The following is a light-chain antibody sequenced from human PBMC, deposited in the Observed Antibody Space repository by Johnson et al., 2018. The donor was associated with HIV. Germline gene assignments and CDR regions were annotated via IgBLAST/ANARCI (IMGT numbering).Light chain of an antibody. CDR1: SSNIGNNY. Sequence: SVLTQPPSVSAAPGQKVTISCSGSSSNIGNNYVSWYQQLPGTAPKLLIYDNNKRPSGIPDRFSGSKSGTSATLGITGLQTGDEADHYCGTWDSSLSAYVFGTGTKVTVL. CDR3: GTWDSSLSAYV. J-gene: IGLJ1*01. V-gene: IGLV1-51*01. CDR2: DNN.